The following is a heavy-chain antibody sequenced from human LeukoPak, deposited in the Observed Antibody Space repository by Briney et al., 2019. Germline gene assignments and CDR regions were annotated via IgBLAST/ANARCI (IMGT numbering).Heavy chain of an antibody. CDR3: ARDYYDSSGYYYRYNAFDI. CDR2: IYTSGST. J-gene: IGHJ3*02. V-gene: IGHV4-61*02. Sequence: SQTLSLTCTVSGRSISSGSYYWSWIRQPAGKGLEWIGRIYTSGSTNYNPSLKSRVTISVDTSKNQFSLKLSSVTAADTAVYYCARDYYDSSGYYYRYNAFDIWGQGTMVTVSS. D-gene: IGHD3-22*01. CDR1: GRSISSGSYY.